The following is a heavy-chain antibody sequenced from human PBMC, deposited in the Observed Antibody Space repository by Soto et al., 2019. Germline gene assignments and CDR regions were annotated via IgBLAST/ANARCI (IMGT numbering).Heavy chain of an antibody. CDR3: AKSVGDYDRHFDY. V-gene: IGHV3-23*01. Sequence: SLRLSCAASGFTFSSYAMSWVRQAPGKGLEWVSAISGSGGSTYYADSVKGRFTISRDNSKNTLYLQMNSLRAEDTAVYYCAKSVGDYDRHFDYWGQGILVTVSS. D-gene: IGHD4-17*01. CDR2: ISGSGGST. CDR1: GFTFSSYA. J-gene: IGHJ4*02.